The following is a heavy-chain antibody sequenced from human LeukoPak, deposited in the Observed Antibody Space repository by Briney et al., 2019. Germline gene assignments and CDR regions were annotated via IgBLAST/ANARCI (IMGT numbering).Heavy chain of an antibody. CDR3: ARQDTRGYYVDY. Sequence: SETLSLTCTVSGGSISNYYWSWIRQPPGKGLEWIGYIYYSGSTNYNPSLKSRVTISVDTSKNQFSLKLSSVTAADTAVYYCARQDTRGYYVDYWGQGTLVTVSS. CDR1: GGSISNYY. J-gene: IGHJ4*02. CDR2: IYYSGST. V-gene: IGHV4-59*08. D-gene: IGHD3-22*01.